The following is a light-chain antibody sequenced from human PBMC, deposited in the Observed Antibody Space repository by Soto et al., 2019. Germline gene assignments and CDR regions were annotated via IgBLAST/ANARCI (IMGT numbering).Light chain of an antibody. CDR2: GAS. J-gene: IGKJ5*01. CDR1: RSVSSY. V-gene: IGKV3-15*01. Sequence: EIVLTQSPATLSLSPGESATLSCRATRSVSSYLAWYQQKPGQAPRLLIYGASNRATGIPDRFSGSGSGTEFTLTISRLQSEDFAVYYCQKYNNWPPITFGQGTRLEI. CDR3: QKYNNWPPIT.